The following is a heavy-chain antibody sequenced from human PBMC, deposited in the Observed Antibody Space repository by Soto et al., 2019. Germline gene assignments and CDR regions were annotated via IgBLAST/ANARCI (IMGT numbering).Heavy chain of an antibody. V-gene: IGHV4-34*01. D-gene: IGHD3-3*01. CDR2: INHTGST. CDR3: ARGREIFGAVTPFEY. Sequence: SETLSLTCAVYGAPFRGYYWTWIRQPPGKGLEWIGEINHTGSTKYNQSLKSRVTISLDTSKNQFPLSLRSVTAADTAVYYCARGREIFGAVTPFEYWGQGTQVTVSS. J-gene: IGHJ4*02. CDR1: GAPFRGYY.